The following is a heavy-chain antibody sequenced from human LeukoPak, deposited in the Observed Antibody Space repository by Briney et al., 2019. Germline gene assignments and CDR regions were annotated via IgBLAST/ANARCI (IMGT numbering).Heavy chain of an antibody. V-gene: IGHV1-2*06. CDR2: IKPDSGAT. Sequence: ASVKVSCKASGYTFTGYYIHWVRQAPGQGLEWMGRIKPDSGATNYAQKFQGRVTLTRDTSISTAYMELSTLRSDDTAVYSCAREGAGAGSSRGGSAPGGQGTQVTVSS. CDR3: AREGAGAGSSRGGSAP. J-gene: IGHJ5*02. CDR1: GYTFTGYY. D-gene: IGHD3-10*01.